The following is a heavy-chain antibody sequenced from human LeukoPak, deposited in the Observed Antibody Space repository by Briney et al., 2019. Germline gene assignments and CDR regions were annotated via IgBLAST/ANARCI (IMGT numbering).Heavy chain of an antibody. D-gene: IGHD5-24*01. CDR2: INHSGST. J-gene: IGHJ6*02. CDR3: ARDGRDGYNYPNYYYYGMDV. V-gene: IGHV4-34*01. CDR1: GGSFSGYY. Sequence: SETLSLTCAVYGGSFSGYYWSWIRQPPGKGLEWIGEINHSGSTNYNPSLKSRVTISVDTSKNQFSLKLSSVTAADTAVYYCARDGRDGYNYPNYYYYGMDVWGQGTTVTVSS.